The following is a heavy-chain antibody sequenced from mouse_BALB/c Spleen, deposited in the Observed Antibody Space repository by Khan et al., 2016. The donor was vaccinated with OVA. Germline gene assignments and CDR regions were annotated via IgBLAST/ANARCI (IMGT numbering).Heavy chain of an antibody. CDR3: ARQGTYGNYVDY. CDR2: ISGGGSHT. J-gene: IGHJ2*01. CDR1: GFTFSNYG. D-gene: IGHD2-1*01. Sequence: EVMLVESGGGLVKPGGSLKLSCAASGFTFSNYGMSWIRQTPEKRLEWVATISGGGSHTYYSDSVKGRFTISRDNGKNNLYLQMSSLRSEETALYYCARQGTYGNYVDYWGQGTTLTVSS. V-gene: IGHV5-9-2*01.